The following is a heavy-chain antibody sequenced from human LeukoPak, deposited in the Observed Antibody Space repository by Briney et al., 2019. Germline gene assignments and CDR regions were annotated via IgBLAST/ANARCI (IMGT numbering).Heavy chain of an antibody. D-gene: IGHD5-18*01. CDR3: ARLGYSYDFDY. J-gene: IGHJ4*02. Sequence: PGGSLRLSCAASGFTFSSYDMHWVRQATGKGLEWVSGIGTAGETYYPGSVKGRFTISRENAKNSLYLQMNSLRAEDTAVYYCARLGYSYDFDYWSQGTLVTVSS. V-gene: IGHV3-13*01. CDR2: IGTAGET. CDR1: GFTFSSYD.